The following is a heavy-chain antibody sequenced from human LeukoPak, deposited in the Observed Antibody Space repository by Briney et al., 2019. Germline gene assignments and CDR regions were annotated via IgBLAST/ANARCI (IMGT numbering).Heavy chain of an antibody. CDR2: IYYSGST. D-gene: IGHD6-19*01. J-gene: IGHJ3*02. CDR3: ARDFEAAGAGAFDI. Sequence: ASETLSLTCTVSGGSISSYYWSWIRQPPGKGLEWIGYIYYSGSTNYNPSLKSRVTISVDTSKNQFSLKLSSVTAADTAVYCCARDFEAAGAGAFDIWGQGTMVTVSS. V-gene: IGHV4-59*01. CDR1: GGSISSYY.